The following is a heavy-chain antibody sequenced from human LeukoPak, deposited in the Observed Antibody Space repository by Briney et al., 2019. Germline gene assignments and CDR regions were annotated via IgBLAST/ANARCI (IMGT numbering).Heavy chain of an antibody. J-gene: IGHJ3*02. CDR2: IYYSGST. V-gene: IGHV4-31*03. CDR3: ARHTGRRNNDAFDI. Sequence: PSQTLSLTCTVSGGSISSGGYYWSWIRQHPGKGLEWIGYIYYSGSTYYNPSLRSRVTTSIDTSKNQFSLNLSSVTAADTAVYYCARHTGRRNNDAFDIWGQGTMITVSS. D-gene: IGHD2/OR15-2a*01. CDR1: GGSISSGGYY.